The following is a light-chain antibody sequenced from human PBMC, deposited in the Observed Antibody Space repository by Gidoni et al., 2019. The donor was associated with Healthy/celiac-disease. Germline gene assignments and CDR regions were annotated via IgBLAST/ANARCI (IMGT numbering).Light chain of an antibody. Sequence: IQMTQSPSTLSAAVGDRGTITCRASQSSSSWMTWYQQKPGKATKLLIHKASSLDSGVPSTFSGSGSGTAVTLTLSSPQPDDFATHYCQQYNSYSRTFXXXTKVEIK. CDR2: KAS. CDR1: QSSSSW. J-gene: IGKJ1*01. V-gene: IGKV1-5*03. CDR3: QQYNSYSRT.